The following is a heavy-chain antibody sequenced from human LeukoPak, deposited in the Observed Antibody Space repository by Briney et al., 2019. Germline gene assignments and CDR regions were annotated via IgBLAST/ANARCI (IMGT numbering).Heavy chain of an antibody. V-gene: IGHV4-39*07. Sequence: SETLSLTCTVSGGSISTSNYYWGWIRQPPGKGLEWIGNIFYSGSTYHNPSFKSRVTISVDTSKNQFSLKLSSVTAADTAVYYCARLPYYYGSGSYYFDYWGQGTLVTVSS. J-gene: IGHJ4*02. CDR2: IFYSGST. CDR1: GGSISTSNYY. D-gene: IGHD3-10*01. CDR3: ARLPYYYGSGSYYFDY.